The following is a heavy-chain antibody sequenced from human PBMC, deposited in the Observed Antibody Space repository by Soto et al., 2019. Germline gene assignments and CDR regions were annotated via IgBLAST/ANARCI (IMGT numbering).Heavy chain of an antibody. J-gene: IGHJ3*02. D-gene: IGHD2-8*02. CDR3: AKSWSGSHGAFDM. Sequence: GGSLRLSCAASGFIFSTYGMHWVRQAPGKGLEWVAVISYDGSNQYYEDSVKGRFTISRDNSKNTLYLQMNSLRVEDTAVYYCAKSWSGSHGAFDMWGQGTMVTVSS. V-gene: IGHV3-30*18. CDR1: GFIFSTYG. CDR2: ISYDGSNQ.